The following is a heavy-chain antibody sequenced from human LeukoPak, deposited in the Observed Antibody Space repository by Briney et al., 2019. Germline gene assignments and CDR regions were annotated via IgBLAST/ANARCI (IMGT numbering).Heavy chain of an antibody. D-gene: IGHD5-12*01. CDR3: AREEKSGYDWGGFDY. Sequence: ASVKVSCKASGGTFSSYAISWVRQAPGQGLEWMGGIIPIFGTANYAQKFQGRVTITTDESTSTAYMELSSLRSEDTAVYYCAREEKSGYDWGGFDYWGQGTLVTVSS. V-gene: IGHV1-69*05. CDR1: GGTFSSYA. J-gene: IGHJ4*02. CDR2: IIPIFGTA.